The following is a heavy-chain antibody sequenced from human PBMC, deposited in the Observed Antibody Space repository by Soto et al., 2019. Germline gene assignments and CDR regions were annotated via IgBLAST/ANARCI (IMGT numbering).Heavy chain of an antibody. CDR3: AREEAYCSSTSCYTEHAFDI. D-gene: IGHD2-2*02. J-gene: IGHJ3*02. CDR1: GYIFTGYF. Sequence: GASVKVSCKASGYIFTGYFIQWLRQAPGQGLEWMGWINPNSGGTNYAQKFQGRVTMTRDTSISTAYMELSRLRSDDTAVYYCAREEAYCSSTSCYTEHAFDIWGQGTMVTVSS. CDR2: INPNSGGT. V-gene: IGHV1-2*02.